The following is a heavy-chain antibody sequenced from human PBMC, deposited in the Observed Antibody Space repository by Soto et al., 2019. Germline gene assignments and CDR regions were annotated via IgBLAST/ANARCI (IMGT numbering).Heavy chain of an antibody. Sequence: QVQLVPSGTEVKKPGSSVKVSCRASGYSFRGYSISWVQQAPGQGLEWLGRIIPVPGTAHYPQNFEGRVTITADKSTSTAYLELRNLTSQDTAVYSCASEVDSSYDFDHWGRGSLVTVSS. D-gene: IGHD2-15*01. CDR1: GYSFRGYS. CDR3: ASEVDSSYDFDH. V-gene: IGHV1-69*08. CDR2: IIPVPGTA. J-gene: IGHJ4*02.